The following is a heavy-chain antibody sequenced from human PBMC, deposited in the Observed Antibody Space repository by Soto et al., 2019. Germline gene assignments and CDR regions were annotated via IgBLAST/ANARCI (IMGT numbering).Heavy chain of an antibody. J-gene: IGHJ4*02. CDR1: GYSISSGYY. D-gene: IGHD4-17*01. CDR2: IYHSGST. CDR3: ARVDYGDYGRFDY. V-gene: IGHV4-38-2*01. Sequence: SETLSLTCAVSGYSISSGYYWGWIRQPPGKGLEWIGSIYHSGSTYYNPSLKSRVTISVDTSKNQFSLKLSSVTAADTAVYYCARVDYGDYGRFDYWGQGTLVTVSS.